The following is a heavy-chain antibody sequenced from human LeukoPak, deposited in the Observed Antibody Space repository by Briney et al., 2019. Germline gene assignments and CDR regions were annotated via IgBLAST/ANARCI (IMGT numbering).Heavy chain of an antibody. Sequence: SQSLSLTCAISGHNVSSNCATWDWIRQTPSRGLEWLGRTYYRYKWHNDYAVSEKSRMTIIPGTYKNQFSLQLNSVSPDETALYYCAGDRGGGAAVFFDYWGLGTLVTVSS. CDR1: GHNVSSNCAT. CDR3: AGDRGGGAAVFFDY. J-gene: IGHJ4*02. CDR2: TYYRYKWHN. V-gene: IGHV6-1*01. D-gene: IGHD6-13*01.